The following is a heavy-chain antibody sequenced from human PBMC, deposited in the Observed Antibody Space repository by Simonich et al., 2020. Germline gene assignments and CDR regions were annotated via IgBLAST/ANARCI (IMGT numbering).Heavy chain of an antibody. CDR2: SNPNSGGT. J-gene: IGHJ4*02. V-gene: IGHV1-2*02. D-gene: IGHD3-10*01. Sequence: QVKLVQSGAEVKKPGASVKVSCKASGYTFTGYYMHWVRQAPGQGLEWRGWSNPNSGGTNYAQKFQGRVTMTRETSISTAYMELSRLRSDDTAVYYCARWPSIPASYGSGSYFDYWGQGTLVTVSS. CDR3: ARWPSIPASYGSGSYFDY. CDR1: GYTFTGYY.